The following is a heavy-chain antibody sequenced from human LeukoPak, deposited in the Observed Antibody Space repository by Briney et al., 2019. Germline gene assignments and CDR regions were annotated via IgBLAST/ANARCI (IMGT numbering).Heavy chain of an antibody. CDR1: GFTFNNYN. CDR2: ITSTSSTI. J-gene: IGHJ6*02. CDR3: ARDNYDILTGYVGAMDV. V-gene: IGHV3-48*04. D-gene: IGHD3-9*01. Sequence: GGSLRLSCTAYGFTFNNYNMNWVRQAPGKGLEWVSYITSTSSTIYYADSVKGRFTISRDNARNSLYLQMNSLRAEDTAVYYCARDNYDILTGYVGAMDVWGQGTTVTVSS.